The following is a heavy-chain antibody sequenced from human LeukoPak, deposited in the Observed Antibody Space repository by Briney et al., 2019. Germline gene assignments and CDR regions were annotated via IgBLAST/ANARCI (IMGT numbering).Heavy chain of an antibody. J-gene: IGHJ6*02. D-gene: IGHD6-19*01. V-gene: IGHV3-23*01. CDR2: ISCNGGRT. Sequence: PGGSLRLSCAASGFTFSSYAMRWVRHAPGKGLECVSAISCNGGRTYYADSVKGRFTISRDNSKNTLKLQMNRLRGEDRAVDLCAKDGVGGGWYVAYDYYYGIDVWGQGTPVTVSS. CDR1: GFTFSSYA. CDR3: AKDGVGGGWYVAYDYYYGIDV.